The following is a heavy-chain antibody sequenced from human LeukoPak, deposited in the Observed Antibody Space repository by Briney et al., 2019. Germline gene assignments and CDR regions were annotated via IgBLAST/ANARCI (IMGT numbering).Heavy chain of an antibody. CDR3: ARRTSCFDY. D-gene: IGHD2-2*01. J-gene: IGHJ4*02. CDR1: GGSISSSSYY. CDR2: IYYSGST. Sequence: SETLSLTCTVSGGSISSSSYYWGWIRQPPGKGLEWIGSIYYSGSTYYNPSLKSRVTISVDTSKNQFSLKLSSVTAADTAVYYCARRTSCFDYWGQGTLVTVSS. V-gene: IGHV4-39*01.